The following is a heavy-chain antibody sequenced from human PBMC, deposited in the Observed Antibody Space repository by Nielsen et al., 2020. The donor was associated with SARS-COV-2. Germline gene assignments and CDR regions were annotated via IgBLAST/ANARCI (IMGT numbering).Heavy chain of an antibody. J-gene: IGHJ5*02. CDR1: GYSFTSYW. CDR3: ARQGWIGRQWFDP. CDR2: IDPSDSYT. V-gene: IGHV5-10-1*01. Sequence: GGSLRLSCKGSGYSFTSYWISWVRQMPGKGLEWMGRIDPSDSYTNYSPSFQGHVTISADKSISTAYLQWSSLKASDTAMYYCARQGWIGRQWFDPWGQGTLVTVSS. D-gene: IGHD3-3*01.